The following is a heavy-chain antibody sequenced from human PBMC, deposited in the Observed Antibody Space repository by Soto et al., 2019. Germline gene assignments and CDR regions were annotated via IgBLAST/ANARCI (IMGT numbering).Heavy chain of an antibody. V-gene: IGHV1-46*01. CDR1: GYTFTSYY. CDR3: ARDFQVAAAGPWRDYFDY. CDR2: INPSGGST. Sequence: VVSVKVSCKASGYTFTSYYMHWVRQAPGQGLESMGIINPSGGSTSYAQKFQGRVTMTRDTSTSTVYMELSSLRSEDTVVYYCARDFQVAAAGPWRDYFDYWGQGTLVTVSS. J-gene: IGHJ4*02. D-gene: IGHD6-13*01.